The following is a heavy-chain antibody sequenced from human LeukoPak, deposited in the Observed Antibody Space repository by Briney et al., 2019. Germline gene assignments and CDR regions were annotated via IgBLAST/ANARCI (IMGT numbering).Heavy chain of an antibody. J-gene: IGHJ3*01. CDR1: GGSISSYY. CDR2: IYYTGTT. CDR3: ARVGADTRAFDV. D-gene: IGHD2-15*01. Sequence: SETLSLTCTVSGGSISSYYWSWIRQPPGKGPEWIGFIYYTGTTYYNPSLKSRITTSVATSNNQFSRNRISMTAADPAVYYCARVGADTRAFDVWGQGTMVTVSS. V-gene: IGHV4-59*01.